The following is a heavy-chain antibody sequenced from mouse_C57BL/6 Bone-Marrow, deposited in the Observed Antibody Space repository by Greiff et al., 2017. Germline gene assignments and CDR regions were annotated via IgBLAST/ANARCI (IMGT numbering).Heavy chain of an antibody. CDR2: IDPENGDT. CDR1: GFNIKDDY. J-gene: IGHJ2*01. Sequence: VQLQQSGAELVRPGASVKLSCTASGFNIKDDYMHWVKQRPEQGLEWIGWIDPENGDTEYASKFQGKATITVDTSSNTAYLQLSSLTSEDTAVYYCARYHYSNYDYFDYWGQGTTLTVSS. CDR3: ARYHYSNYDYFDY. V-gene: IGHV14-4*01. D-gene: IGHD2-5*01.